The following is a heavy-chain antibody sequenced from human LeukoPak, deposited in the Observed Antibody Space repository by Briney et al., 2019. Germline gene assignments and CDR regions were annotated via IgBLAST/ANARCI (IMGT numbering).Heavy chain of an antibody. D-gene: IGHD1-1*01. V-gene: IGHV3-43*01. J-gene: IGHJ4*02. CDR3: AKEKGTIYFDY. Sequence: GGSLRLSCAASGFTFDDYSMHWVRQAPGKGLEWVSLIRGDGSKTFYADSVKGRFTISRDNSKNSLYPQMNSLRTEDTAFYYCAKEKGTIYFDYWGQGTLVTVSS. CDR2: IRGDGSKT. CDR1: GFTFDDYS.